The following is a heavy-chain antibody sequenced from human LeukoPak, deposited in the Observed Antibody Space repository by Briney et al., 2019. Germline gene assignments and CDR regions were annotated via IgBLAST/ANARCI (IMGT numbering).Heavy chain of an antibody. D-gene: IGHD3-3*01. CDR2: IYYSGST. Sequence: KTSETLSLTCTVSGGSISSYYWSWIRQSPGKGLEWIGYIYYSGSTNYNPSLKSRVTISVDTSKNQFSLKLSSVTDADTAVYYCARLRPITIFGVVILDAFDIWGQGTMVTVSS. CDR1: GGSISSYY. CDR3: ARLRPITIFGVVILDAFDI. J-gene: IGHJ3*02. V-gene: IGHV4-59*01.